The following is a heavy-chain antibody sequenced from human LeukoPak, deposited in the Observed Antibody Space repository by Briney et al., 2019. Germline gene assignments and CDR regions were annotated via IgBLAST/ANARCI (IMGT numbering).Heavy chain of an antibody. V-gene: IGHV4-34*01. CDR1: GGSFSGYY. Sequence: SETLSLTCAVYGGSFSGYYWSWIRQPPGKGLEWIGEINHSGSTNYNPSLKSRVTMSVDTSKNQFSLKLSSVTAADTAVYYCARVPYYGDYGYAFDIWGQGTMVTVSS. CDR3: ARVPYYGDYGYAFDI. J-gene: IGHJ3*02. CDR2: INHSGST. D-gene: IGHD4-17*01.